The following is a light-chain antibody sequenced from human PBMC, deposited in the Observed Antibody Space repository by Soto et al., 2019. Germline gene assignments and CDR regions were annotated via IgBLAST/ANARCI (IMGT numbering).Light chain of an antibody. J-gene: IGKJ2*01. CDR2: RTS. Sequence: DIQMTQSPSTLSVSVGERVTITCRASQSFSTWLAWYQQKPGKAPKLLIYRTSSLKNGVPSRFSGSGSGTEFTLTITSLQPDDFATYYCQEYSRYPYTFGQGTKLEIK. CDR1: QSFSTW. V-gene: IGKV1-5*03. CDR3: QEYSRYPYT.